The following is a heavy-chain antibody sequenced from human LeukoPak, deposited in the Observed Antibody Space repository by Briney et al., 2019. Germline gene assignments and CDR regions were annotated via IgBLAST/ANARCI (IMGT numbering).Heavy chain of an antibody. CDR1: GFVFGHSW. CDR3: AKDQSGYHY. D-gene: IGHD3-3*01. J-gene: IGHJ4*02. CDR2: INLDGSEI. V-gene: IGHV3-7*03. Sequence: GGSLRLSCEASGFVFGHSWMSWVRQAPGKGLEWVANINLDGSEINYLDSLTGRLTISRDNSKNTLYLQMNSLRAEDTAVYYCAKDQSGYHYWGQGTLVTVSS.